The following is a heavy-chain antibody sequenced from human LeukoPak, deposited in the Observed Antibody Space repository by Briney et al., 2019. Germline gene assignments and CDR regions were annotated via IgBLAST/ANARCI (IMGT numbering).Heavy chain of an antibody. CDR3: ASLATSWYLGNY. CDR2: INHSGST. J-gene: IGHJ4*02. Sequence: SETLSLTCAVYGGSFSGYYWSWIRQPPGKGLEWIGEINHSGSTNYNPSLKSRVTISVDTSKNQFSLKLGSVTAADTAVYYCASLATSWYLGNYWGQGTLVTVSS. V-gene: IGHV4-34*01. CDR1: GGSFSGYY. D-gene: IGHD6-13*01.